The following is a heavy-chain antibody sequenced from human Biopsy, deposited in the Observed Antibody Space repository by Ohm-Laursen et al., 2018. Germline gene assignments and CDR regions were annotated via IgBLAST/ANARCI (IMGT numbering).Heavy chain of an antibody. V-gene: IGHV3-15*01. CDR3: TALERDVLVVPAAKLFNS. CDR1: GFSFSSYG. CDR2: INGESDCGTT. D-gene: IGHD2-2*01. J-gene: IGHJ4*02. Sequence: SLRLSCAASGFSFSSYGMHWVRQAPGKGLEWVGRINGESDCGTTDYTAPVKGRFRISRDDSKNTLYLEMNSLKTEDTAVYYCTALERDVLVVPAAKLFNSWGQGTLVIVSS.